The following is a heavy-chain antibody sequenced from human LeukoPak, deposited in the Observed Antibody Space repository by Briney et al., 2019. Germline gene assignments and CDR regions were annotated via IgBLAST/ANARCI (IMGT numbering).Heavy chain of an antibody. D-gene: IGHD2-15*01. CDR1: GYSFTSYW. Sequence: GESLKISCKGSGYSFTSYWIGWVRQMPGTGLEGMGIIYPGDSATRYSPSFQGQVTISADKSISTAYLQWSSLKASDTAMYYCARLKGADIVVVVAALDYWGQGTLVTVSS. V-gene: IGHV5-51*01. CDR2: IYPGDSAT. J-gene: IGHJ4*02. CDR3: ARLKGADIVVVVAALDY.